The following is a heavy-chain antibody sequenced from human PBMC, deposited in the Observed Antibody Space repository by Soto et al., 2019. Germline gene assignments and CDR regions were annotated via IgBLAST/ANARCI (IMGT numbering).Heavy chain of an antibody. D-gene: IGHD2-21*02. CDR2: IYHSGRT. J-gene: IGHJ6*02. CDR1: GGSMNSNMC. CDR3: ARDLWGYCGADCYPLDV. Sequence: PSETLSLTCAASGGSMNSNMCCSWFRKPPGKGLEWIGEIYHSGRTNYNPSLKSRVTISVDKSKTQFSLRLSSVTAADTAVYYCARDLWGYCGADCYPLDVWGQGTTVTVSS. V-gene: IGHV4-4*02.